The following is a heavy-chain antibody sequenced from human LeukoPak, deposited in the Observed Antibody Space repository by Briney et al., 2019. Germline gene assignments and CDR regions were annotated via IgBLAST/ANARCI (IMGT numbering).Heavy chain of an antibody. J-gene: IGHJ4*02. Sequence: SVKVSCKASGGTFSSYAISWLRQAPGQGLEWMGGIIPIFGTANYAQKFQGRVTITADESTSTAYMELSSLRSEDTAVYYCARVRSPRDIVAAFDYWGQGTLVTVSS. CDR2: IIPIFGTA. CDR1: GGTFSSYA. D-gene: IGHD5-12*01. V-gene: IGHV1-69*01. CDR3: ARVRSPRDIVAAFDY.